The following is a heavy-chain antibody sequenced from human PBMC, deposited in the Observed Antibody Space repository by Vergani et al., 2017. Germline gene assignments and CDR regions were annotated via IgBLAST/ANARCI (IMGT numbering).Heavy chain of an antibody. CDR2: IKEDGSEK. CDR1: GFTFSGSA. Sequence: EELLVQSGGGLVQPGGSLKLSCVASGFTFSGSAMHWVRQAPGKGLEWVAAIKEDGSEKQYVDSVKGRFTISRDNAKKSLYLQMNSLRGEDTAVYYCARGNSLGSYWGQGTLVTVSS. D-gene: IGHD1-7*01. V-gene: IGHV3-7*01. J-gene: IGHJ4*02. CDR3: ARGNSLGSY.